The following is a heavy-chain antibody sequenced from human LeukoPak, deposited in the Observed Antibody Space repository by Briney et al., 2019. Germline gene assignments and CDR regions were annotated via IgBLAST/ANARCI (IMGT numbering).Heavy chain of an antibody. CDR1: GFTFTKFW. CDR3: AKDIVGGGDDY. V-gene: IGHV3-7*01. J-gene: IGHJ4*02. Sequence: PGGSLRLSCEASGFTFTKFWMSWVRQAPGKGLVWVVNIQEDGKKENYVDSVRGRFTISRDNAKNSIYLQMNSLRVEDTAVYYCAKDIVGGGDDYWGQGTLVIVSS. D-gene: IGHD2-21*02. CDR2: IQEDGKKE.